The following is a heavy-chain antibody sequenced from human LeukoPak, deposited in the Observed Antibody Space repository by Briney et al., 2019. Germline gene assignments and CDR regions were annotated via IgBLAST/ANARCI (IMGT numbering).Heavy chain of an antibody. CDR1: GFTFSTYW. CDR3: AKFWDSEQLEPLDAFDI. Sequence: GGSLRLSCAASGFTFSTYWMSWVRQAPGEGLEWVANIKQDGSDKYYVASVKGRFTISRDNAKNSLYLQMNSLRAEDTAVYYCAKFWDSEQLEPLDAFDIWGQGTMVTVSS. J-gene: IGHJ3*02. D-gene: IGHD1-1*01. V-gene: IGHV3-7*01. CDR2: IKQDGSDK.